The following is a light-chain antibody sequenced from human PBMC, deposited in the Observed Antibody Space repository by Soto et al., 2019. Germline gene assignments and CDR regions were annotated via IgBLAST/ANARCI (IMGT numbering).Light chain of an antibody. Sequence: DIQMAQAPCSLSGSVGDGVTITCRASQSISSYLNSYQQKPGKAPKLLIYAASSLQSGVPSRFSGSGSGTAFTLTIISLQPEDFATYYCQQSYSTPHTFGRGTKVDIK. CDR3: QQSYSTPHT. CDR2: AAS. CDR1: QSISSY. J-gene: IGKJ4*02. V-gene: IGKV1-39*01.